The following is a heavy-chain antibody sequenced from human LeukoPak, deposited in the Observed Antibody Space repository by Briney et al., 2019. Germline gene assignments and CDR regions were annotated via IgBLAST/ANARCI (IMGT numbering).Heavy chain of an antibody. V-gene: IGHV3-30*04. Sequence: GGSLRLSCAASGFTFSSYAMHWVRQAPGKGLERVAVISYDGSNKYYADSVKGRFTISRDNSKNTLYLQMNSLRAEDTAVYYCARDLVKQQLVRGEFDYWGQGTLVTVSS. D-gene: IGHD6-13*01. CDR2: ISYDGSNK. J-gene: IGHJ4*02. CDR1: GFTFSSYA. CDR3: ARDLVKQQLVRGEFDY.